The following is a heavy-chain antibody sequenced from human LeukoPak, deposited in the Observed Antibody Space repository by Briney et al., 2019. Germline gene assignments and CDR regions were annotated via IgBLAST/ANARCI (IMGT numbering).Heavy chain of an antibody. Sequence: GGSLRLSCAASGFTFSSYWMTWVRQAPGKGLEWVSAISGSGGSTYYADSVKGRFTISRDNSKNTLYLQMNSLRAEDTAVYYCANPHGSYYDSSGYPDNFDYWGQGTLVTVSS. J-gene: IGHJ4*02. CDR1: GFTFSSYW. CDR2: ISGSGGST. V-gene: IGHV3-23*01. D-gene: IGHD3-22*01. CDR3: ANPHGSYYDSSGYPDNFDY.